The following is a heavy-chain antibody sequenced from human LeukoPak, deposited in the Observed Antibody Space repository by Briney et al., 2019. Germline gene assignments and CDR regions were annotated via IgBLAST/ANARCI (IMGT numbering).Heavy chain of an antibody. CDR3: ASSPRAFDI. V-gene: IGHV4-34*01. CDR1: GGSFSGYY. J-gene: IGHJ3*02. CDR2: INHGGST. Sequence: SETLSLTCAVYGGSFSGYYWSWIRQPPGKGLEWIGEINHGGSTNYNPSLKSRVTISVDTSKNQFSLKLSSVTAADTAVYYCASSPRAFDIWGQGTMVTVSS.